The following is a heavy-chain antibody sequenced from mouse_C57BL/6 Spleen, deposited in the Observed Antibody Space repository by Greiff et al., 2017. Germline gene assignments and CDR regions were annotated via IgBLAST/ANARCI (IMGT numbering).Heavy chain of an antibody. V-gene: IGHV1-80*01. CDR2: IYPGDGDT. CDR3: ARFPLSDDGSSYVAY. J-gene: IGHJ3*01. D-gene: IGHD1-1*01. Sequence: QVQLKQSGAELVKPGASVKISCKASGYAFSSYWMNWVKQRPGKGLEWIGQIYPGDGDTNYKGKFKGKATLTADKSSSTAYMQLSSLTSEDSAVYFCARFPLSDDGSSYVAYWGQGTLVTVSA. CDR1: GYAFSSYW.